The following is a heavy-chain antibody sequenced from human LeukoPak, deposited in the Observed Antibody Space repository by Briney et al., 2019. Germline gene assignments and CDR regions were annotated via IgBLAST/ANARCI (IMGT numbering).Heavy chain of an antibody. CDR2: INPNSGGT. CDR1: GYTFTGYY. Sequence: ASVKVSCKASGYTFTGYYMHWVRQAPGQGLEWMGRINPNSGGTNYAQKSQGRVTMTRDTSISTAYMELSRLRSDDTAVYYCARDQDITTFGVVITTYYYYGMDVWGQGTTVTVSS. CDR3: ARDQDITTFGVVITTYYYYGMDV. J-gene: IGHJ6*02. D-gene: IGHD3-3*01. V-gene: IGHV1-2*06.